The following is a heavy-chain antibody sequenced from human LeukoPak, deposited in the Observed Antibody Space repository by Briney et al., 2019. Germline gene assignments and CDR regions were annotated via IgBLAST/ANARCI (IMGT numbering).Heavy chain of an antibody. Sequence: GASVKVSCKASGGTFSSYAISWVRQAPGQGLEGMGGIIPIFGTANYAQKFQGRVTMTRNTSISTAYMYLSSLRAEDTALYYCASVGAYYYDSYYYYYIDVWGKGTTVTISS. D-gene: IGHD3-22*01. CDR3: ASVGAYYYDSYYYYYIDV. CDR1: GGTFSSYA. V-gene: IGHV1-69*05. CDR2: IIPIFGTA. J-gene: IGHJ6*03.